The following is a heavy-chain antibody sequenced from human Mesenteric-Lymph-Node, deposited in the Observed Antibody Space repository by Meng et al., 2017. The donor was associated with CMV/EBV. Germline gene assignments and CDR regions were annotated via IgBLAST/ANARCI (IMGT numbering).Heavy chain of an antibody. CDR3: ARDIGRFDSGGYYLPGAFDI. CDR1: GDSISNYY. CDR2: LYYTANT. Sequence: SETLSLTCTVSGDSISNYYWSWIRQPPGKGLEWIAYLYYTANTHYNPSLKSRVSISVDTSKNQLSLKLTSVTTADTAVYYCARDIGRFDSGGYYLPGAFDIWGPGTRVTVSS. V-gene: IGHV4-59*01. D-gene: IGHD3-22*01. J-gene: IGHJ3*02.